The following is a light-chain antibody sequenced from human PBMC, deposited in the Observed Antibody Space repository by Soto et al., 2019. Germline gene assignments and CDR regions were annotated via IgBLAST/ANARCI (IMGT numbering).Light chain of an antibody. CDR1: QSVSSSY. CDR3: QQYGSSRGYT. CDR2: GAS. V-gene: IGKV3-20*01. Sequence: EIVLTQSPGTLSLSPGERATLSCRASQSVSSSYLAWYQQKPGQAPRLLIYGASSRATGIPVRFSGSGSGTDFTLTISRLEPEDCAVYYCQQYGSSRGYTFGQGTKLEIK. J-gene: IGKJ2*01.